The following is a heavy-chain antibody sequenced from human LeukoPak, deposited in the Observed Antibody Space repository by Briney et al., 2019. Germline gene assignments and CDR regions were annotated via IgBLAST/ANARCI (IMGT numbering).Heavy chain of an antibody. D-gene: IGHD6-13*01. J-gene: IGHJ6*02. CDR3: AKYSSNWDYYFYYYGMDV. V-gene: IGHV3-23*01. CDR1: GFTFSSYW. CDR2: ISGSGGRT. Sequence: PGGSLRLSCAASGFTFSSYWMHWVRQAPGKGLVWASAISGSGGRTYYADSVKGRFTISRDNYKNTLYMQMNSLRAEDTAVYYCAKYSSNWDYYFYYYGMDVWGQGTTVTVSS.